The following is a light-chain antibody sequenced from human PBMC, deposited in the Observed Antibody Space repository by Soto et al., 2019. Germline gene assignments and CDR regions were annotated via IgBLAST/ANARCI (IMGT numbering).Light chain of an antibody. Sequence: DIQLTQSPSLLSASVVDRVTITCRASQSISSWLAWYQQKPGKAPKLLIYKASTLKSGVPSRFSGSGSGTEFTLTISSLQPDDFATYYCQHYNSYSEAFGQGTKVDIK. V-gene: IGKV1-5*03. CDR1: QSISSW. CDR3: QHYNSYSEA. CDR2: KAS. J-gene: IGKJ1*01.